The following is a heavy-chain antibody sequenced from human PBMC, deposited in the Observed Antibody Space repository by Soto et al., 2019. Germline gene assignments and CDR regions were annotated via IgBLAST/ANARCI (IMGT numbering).Heavy chain of an antibody. J-gene: IGHJ6*03. CDR2: INPNSGGT. CDR3: ARDYYSNYDILTGGRYYYMDV. Sequence: ASVKVSCKASGYTFTGYYMHWVRQAPGQGLEWMGWINPNSGGTNYAQKFQGWVTMTRDTSINTAYMELSRLRSDDTAVYYCARDYYSNYDILTGGRYYYMDVWGKGTTVTVSS. CDR1: GYTFTGYY. V-gene: IGHV1-2*04. D-gene: IGHD3-9*01.